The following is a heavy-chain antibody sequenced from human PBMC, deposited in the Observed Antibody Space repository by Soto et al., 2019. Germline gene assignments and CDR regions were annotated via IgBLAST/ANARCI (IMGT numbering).Heavy chain of an antibody. CDR1: GYTFTSYG. CDR2: ISAYNGNT. D-gene: IGHD4-17*01. CDR3: ARVPTGEVDYGDYVEGPYYYYYMDV. Sequence: GASVKVSCKASGYTFTSYGISWVRQAPGQGLEWMGWISAYNGNTNYAQKLQGRVTMTTDTSTSTAYMELRSLRSDDTAVYYCARVPTGEVDYGDYVEGPYYYYYMDVWGKGTTVTVSS. J-gene: IGHJ6*03. V-gene: IGHV1-18*01.